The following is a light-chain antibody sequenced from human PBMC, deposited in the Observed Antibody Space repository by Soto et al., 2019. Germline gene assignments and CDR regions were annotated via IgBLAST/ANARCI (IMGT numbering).Light chain of an antibody. Sequence: SALTQPASVSASPGQSITISCSGSSSDVGGYDYVSWYQQHPGKAPKLMIYEVSNRPSGVSDRFSGSKSGNTASLTISGLQADDEADYYCSSYRDTSKLVFGPGTKVTVL. CDR3: SSYRDTSKLV. CDR2: EVS. V-gene: IGLV2-14*01. J-gene: IGLJ1*01. CDR1: SSDVGGYDY.